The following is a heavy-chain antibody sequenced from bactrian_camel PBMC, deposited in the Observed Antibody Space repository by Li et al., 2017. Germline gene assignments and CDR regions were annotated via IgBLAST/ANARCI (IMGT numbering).Heavy chain of an antibody. V-gene: IGHV3S40*01. D-gene: IGHD7*01. Sequence: VQLVESGGGLVQPGGSLRLSCAASGFTFSRHDMSWVRQAPGKGLEWVSGIDTGGGNTYYADSVKGRFTISRDDANNALYLQMSSLKPEDTTMYYCATDGGLVELVSCTSVDFEFGYWGQGTQVTVS. CDR3: ATDGGLVELVSCTSVDFEFGY. J-gene: IGHJ6*01. CDR2: IDTGGGNT. CDR1: GFTFSRHD.